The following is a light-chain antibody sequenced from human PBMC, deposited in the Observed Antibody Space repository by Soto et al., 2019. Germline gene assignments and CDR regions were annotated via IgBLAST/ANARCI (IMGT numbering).Light chain of an antibody. Sequence: IVLTQSPATLSVSPGERATLSCRASQSVSSLLAWYQQKPRQAPRLLIYGASSRATGLPDRFRGSGSGTDFTLTISRLEPEDFAVYYCQQYGSSPNTFGQGTKLEIK. V-gene: IGKV3-20*01. CDR1: QSVSSL. J-gene: IGKJ2*01. CDR3: QQYGSSPNT. CDR2: GAS.